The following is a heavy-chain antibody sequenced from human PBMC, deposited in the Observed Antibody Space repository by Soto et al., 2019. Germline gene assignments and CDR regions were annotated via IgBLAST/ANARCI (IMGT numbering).Heavy chain of an antibody. Sequence: EVQLLESGGGLVQPGGSLRLSCAASGFTFSSYAMSWVRQAPAKGLEWVSGISSSGDSTNYADSVKGRFTISRDNSKSTLFLQMNSLRAEDTAVYYCAKVPWQLVRTHYFDYWGQGTLVTVSS. D-gene: IGHD6-6*01. J-gene: IGHJ4*02. CDR2: ISSSGDST. CDR3: AKVPWQLVRTHYFDY. CDR1: GFTFSSYA. V-gene: IGHV3-23*01.